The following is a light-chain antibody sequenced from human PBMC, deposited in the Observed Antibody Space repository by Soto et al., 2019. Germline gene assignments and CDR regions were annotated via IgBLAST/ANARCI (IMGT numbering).Light chain of an antibody. J-gene: IGKJ1*01. CDR1: QSISSW. CDR3: QQYNSYSKT. V-gene: IGKV1-5*01. Sequence: DIQMTQSPSTLSASVGDRVTITCRASQSISSWLAWYQQKPGNATKLLIYDASSLESGAPSRFSGSGSGTEFTLTISSPQPDDFATYDCQQYNSYSKTFGRGTKVEIK. CDR2: DAS.